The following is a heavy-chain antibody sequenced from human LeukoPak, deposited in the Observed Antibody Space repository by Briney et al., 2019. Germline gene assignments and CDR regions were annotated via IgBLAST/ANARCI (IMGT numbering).Heavy chain of an antibody. V-gene: IGHV3-21*01. CDR1: GFTVSSNY. CDR3: ARGQSRYFDWYLGFFDY. J-gene: IGHJ4*02. D-gene: IGHD3-9*01. CDR2: ISSTSSYI. Sequence: GGSLRLSCAASGFTVSSNYMSWVRQAPGKGLEWVSSISSTSSYIYYADSVKDRFTISRDNAKNSLYLQMNSLRADDTAVYYCARGQSRYFDWYLGFFDYWGQGTLVTVSS.